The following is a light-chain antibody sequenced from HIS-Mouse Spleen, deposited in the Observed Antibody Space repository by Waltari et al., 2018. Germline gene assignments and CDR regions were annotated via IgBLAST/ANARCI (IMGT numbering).Light chain of an antibody. J-gene: IGKJ4*01. CDR3: QQYYSYPLT. CDR1: QGISSY. Sequence: AIRMTQYPSSLSASTGYRVTITCRASQGISSYLAWYQQKPGKAPKLLIYAASTLQSGVPSRFSGSGSGTDFTLSISCLQSEDFATYYCQQYYSYPLTFGGGTKVEIK. CDR2: AAS. V-gene: IGKV1-8*01.